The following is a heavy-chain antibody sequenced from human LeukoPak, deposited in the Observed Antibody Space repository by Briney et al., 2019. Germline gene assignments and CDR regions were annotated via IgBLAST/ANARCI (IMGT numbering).Heavy chain of an antibody. CDR1: GFTFYGNA. V-gene: IGHV3-23*01. CDR2: ITAGGDTT. CDR3: AKAYGTNGYFQLPSDF. D-gene: IGHD2-8*01. J-gene: IGHJ4*02. Sequence: GGSLRLSCAASGFTFYGNAMTWVRQAPGKGLECVSAITAGGDTTYYPDSVKGRFTTSRDNSRNTLYLQLNNLRAEDTAVYYCAKAYGTNGYFQLPSDFWGQGTLVTVSS.